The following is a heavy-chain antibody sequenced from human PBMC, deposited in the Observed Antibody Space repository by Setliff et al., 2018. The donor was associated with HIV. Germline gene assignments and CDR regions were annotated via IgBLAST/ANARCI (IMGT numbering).Heavy chain of an antibody. CDR3: ARDRRGGWYGGSFDY. D-gene: IGHD6-19*01. CDR2: ISGHNGYT. CDR1: GYTFNDYG. V-gene: IGHV1-18*01. Sequence: ASVKVSCKASGYTFNDYGISWVRQAPGHGLEWMGWISGHNGYTNYAQKVQDRVTMTTDTSTSTAYMELRGLRSDDTAVYYCARDRRGGWYGGSFDYWGQGTLVTVSS. J-gene: IGHJ4*02.